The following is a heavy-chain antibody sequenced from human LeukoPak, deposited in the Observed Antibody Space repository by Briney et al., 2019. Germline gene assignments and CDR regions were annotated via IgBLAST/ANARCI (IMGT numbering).Heavy chain of an antibody. CDR1: GGSISSSSHY. Sequence: PSETLSLTCTVSGGSISSSSHYWGWIRQPPGKGLEWIGSMYYRGSTNYNPSLKSRVTISVDTSKNQFSLKLSSVTAADTAVYYCARGSGLLDYWGQGTLVTVSS. V-gene: IGHV4-39*07. J-gene: IGHJ4*02. CDR3: ARGSGLLDY. D-gene: IGHD3/OR15-3a*01. CDR2: MYYRGST.